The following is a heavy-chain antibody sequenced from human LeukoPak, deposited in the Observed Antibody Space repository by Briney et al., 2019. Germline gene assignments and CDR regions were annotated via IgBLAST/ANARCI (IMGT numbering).Heavy chain of an antibody. CDR3: AKVGWFGELLLGATFYFDY. D-gene: IGHD3-10*01. CDR2: INGSGGRT. J-gene: IGHJ4*02. Sequence: GGSLRLSCAASGFTFSSYAMTWVRQAPGKGLEWVSGINGSGGRTYYAVSVKGRFTISRDNSKNTLYLQMNSLRAEDTAVYYCAKVGWFGELLLGATFYFDYWGQGTLVTVSS. V-gene: IGHV3-23*01. CDR1: GFTFSSYA.